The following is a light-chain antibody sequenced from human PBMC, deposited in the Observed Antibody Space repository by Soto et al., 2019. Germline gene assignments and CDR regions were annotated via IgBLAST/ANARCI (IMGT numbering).Light chain of an antibody. CDR2: YDD. J-gene: IGLJ2*01. CDR1: WSNIGNNA. Sequence: QSVLTQPPSVSAAPRQRVTISCSGSWSNIGNNAVNWYQQLPGKAPKLLIYYDDLLSSGVSDRFSGSKSGTSASLAISGLQSEDEADYYCAVWDDNLNGVVFGGGTKPTVL. CDR3: AVWDDNLNGVV. V-gene: IGLV1-36*01.